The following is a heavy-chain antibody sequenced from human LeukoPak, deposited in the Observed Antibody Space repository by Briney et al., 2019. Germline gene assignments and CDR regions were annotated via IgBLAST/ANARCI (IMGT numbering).Heavy chain of an antibody. CDR2: IKQDGSEK. V-gene: IGHV3-7*01. CDR3: ARDLGVGATSAFNAFDI. CDR1: GFTFSSYW. Sequence: GGSLRLSCAASGFTFSSYWMSWVRQAPGKGLEWVANIKQDGSEKYYVDSVKGRFTISRDNAKNSLYLQMNSLRAEDTAVYYCARDLGVGATSAFNAFDIWGQGTMVTVSS. D-gene: IGHD1-26*01. J-gene: IGHJ3*02.